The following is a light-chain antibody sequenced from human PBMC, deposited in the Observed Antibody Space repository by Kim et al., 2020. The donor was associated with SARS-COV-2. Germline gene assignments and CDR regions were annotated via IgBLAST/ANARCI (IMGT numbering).Light chain of an antibody. CDR1: NSNIGTNA. CDR2: SNN. Sequence: GQRVIMSCSGRNSNIGTNAVNWYQQFPGAAPKRLIYSNNERPSGVPDRFSGSTSGTSASLAISGLQFEDEADYYCAGWDDSLSGYVFGSGTKVTVL. CDR3: AGWDDSLSGYV. V-gene: IGLV1-44*01. J-gene: IGLJ1*01.